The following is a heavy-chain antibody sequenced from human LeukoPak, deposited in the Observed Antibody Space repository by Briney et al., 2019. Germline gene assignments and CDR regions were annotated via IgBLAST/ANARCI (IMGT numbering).Heavy chain of an antibody. CDR2: IRYDGSNK. Sequence: SGGSLRLSCAASGLTFSSYGMHWVRQAPGKGLEWVAFIRYDGSNKYYADSVKGRFTISRDNSKNTLYLQMNSLRAEDTAVYYFARDLGGYSYGSHFDYWGQGTLVTVSS. CDR1: GLTFSSYG. D-gene: IGHD5-18*01. J-gene: IGHJ4*02. CDR3: ARDLGGYSYGSHFDY. V-gene: IGHV3-30*02.